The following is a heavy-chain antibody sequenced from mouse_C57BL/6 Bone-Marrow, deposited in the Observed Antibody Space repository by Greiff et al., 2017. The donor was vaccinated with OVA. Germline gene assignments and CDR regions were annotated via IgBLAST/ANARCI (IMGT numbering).Heavy chain of an antibody. J-gene: IGHJ4*01. CDR3: ARRDYYSSSDGDMDY. Sequence: QVQLQQPGAELVKPGASVKLSCKASGYTFTSYWMHWVKQRPGRGLEWIGRIDPNSGGTKYNEKFKSQATLTVDKPSSTAYMQLSSLTSDASAVYYCARRDYYSSSDGDMDYWGQGTSVTVSS. CDR1: GYTFTSYW. CDR2: IDPNSGGT. V-gene: IGHV1-72*01. D-gene: IGHD1-1*01.